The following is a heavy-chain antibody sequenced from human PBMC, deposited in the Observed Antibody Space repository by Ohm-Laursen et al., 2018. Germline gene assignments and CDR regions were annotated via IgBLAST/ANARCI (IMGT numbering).Heavy chain of an antibody. V-gene: IGHV3-33*06. J-gene: IGHJ6*02. CDR2: IWYDGSNK. CDR3: AKDQYDHYYGMDV. Sequence: SLRLSCAASGFTFSTYGMHWVRQAPGKGLEWVAVIWYDGSNKYYADSVKGRFTISRDNSKNTLYLQMNSLRAEDTAVYYCAKDQYDHYYGMDVWGQGTTVTVSS. CDR1: GFTFSTYG. D-gene: IGHD3-16*01.